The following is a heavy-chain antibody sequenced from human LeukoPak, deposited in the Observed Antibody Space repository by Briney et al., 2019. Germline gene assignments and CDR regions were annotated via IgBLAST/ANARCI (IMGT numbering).Heavy chain of an antibody. Sequence: PSETLSLTCGVSGGSFSNYYWSWIRQPPGKGLEWIGEINRSGSTNYNPSLKSRVTISVDTSKNQFSLKLSSVTAADTGVYFCARSVLTTVLYLDWGREPWSPSPQ. D-gene: IGHD4-11*01. CDR3: ARSVLTTVLYLD. CDR1: GGSFSNYY. J-gene: IGHJ4*02. V-gene: IGHV4-34*01. CDR2: INRSGST.